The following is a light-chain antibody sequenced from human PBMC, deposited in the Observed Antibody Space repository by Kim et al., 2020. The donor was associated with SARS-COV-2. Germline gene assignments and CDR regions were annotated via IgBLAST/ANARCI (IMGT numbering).Light chain of an antibody. CDR2: LEGSGSY. J-gene: IGLJ7*01. CDR1: SGHSSYI. V-gene: IGLV4-60*03. CDR3: ETWDSNTHSAV. Sequence: QPVLTQSSSASASLGSSVKLTCTLSSGHSSYIIAWHQQQPGKAPRYLMKLEGSGSYNKGSGVPDRFSGSSSGADRYLTISNLQSEDEADYYCETWDSNTHSAVFGGGTQLTVL.